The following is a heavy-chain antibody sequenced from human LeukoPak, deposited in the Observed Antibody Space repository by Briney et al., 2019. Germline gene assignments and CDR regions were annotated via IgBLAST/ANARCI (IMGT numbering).Heavy chain of an antibody. D-gene: IGHD3-10*01. Sequence: GGSLRLSCAASGFTFSSYAMSWVRQAPGKGLQWVSGISASGDSTYYADSVKGRFTISRDNSKNTLYLQMNSLRAEDTAVYYCAKASSHRYGSGSYYNDFDYWGQGTLVTVSS. CDR1: GFTFSSYA. J-gene: IGHJ4*02. V-gene: IGHV3-23*01. CDR2: ISASGDST. CDR3: AKASSHRYGSGSYYNDFDY.